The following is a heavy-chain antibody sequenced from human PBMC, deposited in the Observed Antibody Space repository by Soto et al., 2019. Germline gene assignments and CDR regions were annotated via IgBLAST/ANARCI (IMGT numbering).Heavy chain of an antibody. Sequence: QVQLVESGGGVVQPGRSLRLSCAASGFTFSSYGMHWVRQAPGKGLEWVAVIWYDGSNKYYADSVKGRFTISRDNSKNTLYLQMNSLRAEDTAVYYCARDYPERSSGWYWWFDPWGQGTLVTVSS. J-gene: IGHJ5*02. CDR2: IWYDGSNK. V-gene: IGHV3-33*01. D-gene: IGHD6-19*01. CDR3: ARDYPERSSGWYWWFDP. CDR1: GFTFSSYG.